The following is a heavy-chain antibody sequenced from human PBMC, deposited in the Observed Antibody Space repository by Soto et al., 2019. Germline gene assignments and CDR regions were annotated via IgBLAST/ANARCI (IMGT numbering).Heavy chain of an antibody. J-gene: IGHJ5*02. CDR2: ISSGAAYI. CDR3: TRDEGGSYDSWFHP. D-gene: IGHD1-26*01. V-gene: IGHV3-21*06. CDR1: TFSMYS. Sequence: EVQVVESGGGLVKPGGSLTLSCNFTFSMYSMNWVRQAPGQGLEWVASISSGAAYIKYAGSVQGRFTISRDNAKNTVSLQMSSLRVEDTAVYFCTRDEGGSYDSWFHPWGQGTQVTVSA.